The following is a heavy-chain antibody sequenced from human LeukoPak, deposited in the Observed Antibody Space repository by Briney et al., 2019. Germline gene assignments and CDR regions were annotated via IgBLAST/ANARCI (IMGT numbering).Heavy chain of an antibody. D-gene: IGHD3-9*01. CDR3: ERGVLGVDWLFPHFDY. Sequence: RASVKVSCKASGYTFTSYYMHWVRQAPGQGLEWMGIINPSGGSTSYAQKFQGRVTMTRDMSTSTVYMELSSLRSEDTAVYYCERGVLGVDWLFPHFDYWGQGTLVTVSS. J-gene: IGHJ4*02. CDR1: GYTFTSYY. V-gene: IGHV1-46*01. CDR2: INPSGGST.